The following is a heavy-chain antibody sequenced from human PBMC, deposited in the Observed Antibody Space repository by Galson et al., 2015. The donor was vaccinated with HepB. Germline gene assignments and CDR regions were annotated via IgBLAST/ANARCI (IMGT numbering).Heavy chain of an antibody. CDR2: ISSSGGTI. D-gene: IGHD2-2*02. V-gene: IGHV3-11*01. J-gene: IGHJ4*02. CDR3: ARDGRGPAVITSFDC. Sequence: SLRLSCAASAFTFSDYYVSWIRQAPGKGLEWISFISSSGGTIYYADSVKGRFTISRDNAKNSLYLQMNSLRAEDTAMYYCARDGRGPAVITSFDCWGQGTLVTVSS. CDR1: AFTFSDYY.